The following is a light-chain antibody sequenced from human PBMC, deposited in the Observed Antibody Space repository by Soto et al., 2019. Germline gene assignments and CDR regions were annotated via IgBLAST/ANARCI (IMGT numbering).Light chain of an antibody. CDR3: HQYDGSPPYT. CDR2: GAS. CDR1: QTVSSNY. Sequence: EIVLTQSPGTLSLSPGERATLSCRVSQTVSSNYLAWYQQKPGQAPRLLIYGASSRATGIPDRFGGSGSGTDFTLTISRLEPEDFAVYYCHQYDGSPPYTFGQGTKLEIK. V-gene: IGKV3-20*01. J-gene: IGKJ2*01.